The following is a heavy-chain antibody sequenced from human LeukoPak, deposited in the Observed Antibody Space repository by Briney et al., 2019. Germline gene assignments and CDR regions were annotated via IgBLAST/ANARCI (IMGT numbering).Heavy chain of an antibody. CDR3: ARAARDGYNTYYMDV. CDR2: IYSGGST. V-gene: IGHV3-53*01. D-gene: IGHD5-24*01. Sequence: GGSLRLSCAASGFTFSTNYMSWVRQAPGKGLEWVSVIYSGGSTYYADSVKGRFTISRDSSKNILYLQMSSLRAEDTAMYYCARAARDGYNTYYMDVWGKGTTVTVSS. J-gene: IGHJ6*03. CDR1: GFTFSTNY.